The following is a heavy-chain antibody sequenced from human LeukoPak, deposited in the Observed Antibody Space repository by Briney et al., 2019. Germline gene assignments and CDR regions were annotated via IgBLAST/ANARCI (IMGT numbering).Heavy chain of an antibody. CDR1: GFTFSNAW. CDR2: IKSKTDGGTT. J-gene: IGHJ4*02. D-gene: IGHD5-12*01. V-gene: IGHV3-15*01. CDR3: TTVPGGGYDVPFDY. Sequence: PGGSLRLSCAASGFTFSNAWMSWVRQAPGKGLEWVGRIKSKTDGGTTDYAAPVKGRFTISRDDSKNTLYLQMNSLKTEDTAVYYCTTVPGGGYDVPFDYWGQGTLVTVSS.